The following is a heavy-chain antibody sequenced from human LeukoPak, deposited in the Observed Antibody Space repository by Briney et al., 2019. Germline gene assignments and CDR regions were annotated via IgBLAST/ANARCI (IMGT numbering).Heavy chain of an antibody. D-gene: IGHD3-10*01. CDR1: GDSVSSNSAA. CDR3: ARSDGITMVRGVISYFDY. J-gene: IGHJ4*02. Sequence: SQTLSLTCAISGDSVSSNSAAWNWIRQSPSRGLEWLGRTYYRSKWYNDYAVSVKSRITISPDTSKNQFSLQLNSVTPEDTAVYYCARSDGITMVRGVISYFDYWGQGTLVTVSS. CDR2: TYYRSKWYN. V-gene: IGHV6-1*01.